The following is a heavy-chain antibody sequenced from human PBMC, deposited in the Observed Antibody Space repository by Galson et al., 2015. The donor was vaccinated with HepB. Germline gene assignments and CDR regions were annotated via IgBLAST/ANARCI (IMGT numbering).Heavy chain of an antibody. V-gene: IGHV4-39*01. D-gene: IGHD3-3*01. J-gene: IGHJ4*02. CDR2: IYYSGST. CDR3: ARHQAPYDALVDY. CDR1: GGSISSSSYY. Sequence: TCTVSGGSISSSSYYWGWIRQPPGKGLEWIGSIYYSGSTYYNPSLKSRVTISVDTSKNQFSLKLSSVTAADTAVYYCARHQAPYDALVDYWGQGTLVTVSS.